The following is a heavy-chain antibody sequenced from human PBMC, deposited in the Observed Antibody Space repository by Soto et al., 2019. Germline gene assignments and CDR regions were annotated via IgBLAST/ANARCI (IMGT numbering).Heavy chain of an antibody. CDR2: IGGSGGDT. J-gene: IGHJ4*02. V-gene: IGHV3-53*01. D-gene: IGHD3-3*01. CDR1: GFTVSSSY. Sequence: EVQLVESGGGLIQPGGSLRLSCAASGFTVSSSYLTWVRQAPGKGLEWVSGIGGSGGDTFYADSVKGRFTVSRDNAENTLYLQLNSLRVEDSAIYYCARRTWRGRADYWGQGILVTVSS. CDR3: ARRTWRGRADY.